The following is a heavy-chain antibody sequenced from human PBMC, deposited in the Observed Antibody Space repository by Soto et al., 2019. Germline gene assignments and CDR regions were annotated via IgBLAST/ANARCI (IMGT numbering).Heavy chain of an antibody. D-gene: IGHD6-19*01. CDR2: ISAYNGNT. V-gene: IGHV1-18*04. CDR1: GYTFTSYG. CDR3: ARLASSRQWLALYYFDY. Sequence: VASVEVSCKASGYTFTSYGISWVRQAPGQGLEWMGRISAYNGNTNYAQKLQGRVTMTTDTSTSTAYMELRSLRSDDTAVYYCARLASSRQWLALYYFDYWGQGTLVTVSS. J-gene: IGHJ4*02.